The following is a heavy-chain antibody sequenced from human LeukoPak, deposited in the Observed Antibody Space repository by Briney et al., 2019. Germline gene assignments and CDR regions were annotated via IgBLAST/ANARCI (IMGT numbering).Heavy chain of an antibody. J-gene: IGHJ4*02. V-gene: IGHV4-59*08. CDR3: ARHLTRWRYFDY. D-gene: IGHD4-23*01. CDR1: GGSISSYY. CDR2: IYYSGST. Sequence: PSETLSLTCTVSGGSISSYYWSWIRQPPGKGLEWIGYIYYSGSTYYNPSLKSRVTISVDTSKNQFSLKLSSVTAADTAVYYCARHLTRWRYFDYWGQGTLVTVSS.